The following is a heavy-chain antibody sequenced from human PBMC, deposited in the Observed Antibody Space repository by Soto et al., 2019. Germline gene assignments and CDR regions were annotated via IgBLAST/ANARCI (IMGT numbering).Heavy chain of an antibody. V-gene: IGHV3-23*01. Sequence: PGGSLRLSCAASGFTFSSYAMSWVRQAPGKGLECVSAITGSGGSTYYADSVKGRFTISRDNSKNTLYLQMNSLKTEDTAVYYRTTVASYSASLRFDFWGQGTLVTVSS. CDR3: TTVASYSASLRFDF. J-gene: IGHJ4*02. D-gene: IGHD1-26*01. CDR1: GFTFSSYA. CDR2: ITGSGGST.